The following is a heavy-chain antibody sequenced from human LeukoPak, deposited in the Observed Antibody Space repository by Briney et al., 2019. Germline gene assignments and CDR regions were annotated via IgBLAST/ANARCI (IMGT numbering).Heavy chain of an antibody. J-gene: IGHJ4*02. CDR3: ARDYRYVIDY. V-gene: IGHV4-34*01. D-gene: IGHD1-26*01. CDR1: GGSFSNFY. Sequence: SETLSLTCAVFGGSFSNFYWTWIRQPPGKGLEWIGEINHSGRTNYNPSLKSRVSISVDTSRNQVSLKLTSVTPEDTAVYYCARDYRYVIDYWGQGTLVTVSS. CDR2: INHSGRT.